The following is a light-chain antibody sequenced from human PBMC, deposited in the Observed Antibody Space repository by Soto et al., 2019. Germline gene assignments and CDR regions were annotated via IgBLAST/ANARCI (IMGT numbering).Light chain of an antibody. CDR3: ASWDASVGGPA. V-gene: IGLV1-47*01. Sequence: QSVLTQPPSASVTPGQRVTISCSGSNSNIGSKYVYWYQQFPGTAPKLLIYRNNQRPSGVPDRFSGSKSGTSASLAISDPXXXXXADYYCASWDASVGGPAFGGGTKVTVL. CDR1: NSNIGSKY. J-gene: IGLJ2*01. CDR2: RNN.